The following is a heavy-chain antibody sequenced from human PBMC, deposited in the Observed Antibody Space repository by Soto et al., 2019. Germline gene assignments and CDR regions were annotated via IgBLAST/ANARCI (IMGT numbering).Heavy chain of an antibody. D-gene: IGHD2-2*01. J-gene: IGHJ6*02. CDR1: GGTFSSYT. CDR2: IIPILGIA. V-gene: IGHV1-69*02. Sequence: SVKVSCKASGGTFSSYTISWVRQAPGQGLEWMGRIIPILGIANYAQKFQGRVTITADESTSTAYMELSSLRSEDTAVYYCARSQGSSTSLEIYYYYYYGMDVWGQGTTVTVSS. CDR3: ARSQGSSTSLEIYYYYYYGMDV.